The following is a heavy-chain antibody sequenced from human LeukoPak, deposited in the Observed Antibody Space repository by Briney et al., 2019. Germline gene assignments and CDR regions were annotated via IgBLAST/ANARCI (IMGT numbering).Heavy chain of an antibody. CDR1: EFVFSDYY. CDR3: AREMEGDYGSGTFFDP. D-gene: IGHD3-10*01. V-gene: IGHV3-11*01. Sequence: GGSLRLSCAASEFVFSDYYMSWIRQAPGKGLEWVSYISDSGSTIYYADSVKGRFTISRDNVKNSLYLQMNGLRAEDTAVYYCAREMEGDYGSGTFFDPWGQGNVVTVSS. J-gene: IGHJ5*02. CDR2: ISDSGSTI.